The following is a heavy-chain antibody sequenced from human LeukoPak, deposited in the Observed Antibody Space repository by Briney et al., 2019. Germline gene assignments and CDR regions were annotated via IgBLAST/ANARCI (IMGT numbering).Heavy chain of an antibody. Sequence: VASVKVSCKASGYTFTSYDINWVRQATGQGLEWMGWMNPNSGNTGYAQKFQGRVTMTRNTSISTAYMELSSLRSEDTAVYYCARGSGSDFWSGYYRRGLDYWGQGTLVTVSS. CDR1: GYTFTSYD. V-gene: IGHV1-8*01. J-gene: IGHJ4*02. D-gene: IGHD3-3*01. CDR3: ARGSGSDFWSGYYRRGLDY. CDR2: MNPNSGNT.